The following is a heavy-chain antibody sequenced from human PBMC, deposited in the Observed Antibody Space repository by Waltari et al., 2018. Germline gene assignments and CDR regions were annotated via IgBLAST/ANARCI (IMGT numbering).Heavy chain of an antibody. CDR3: AEHYDFWSGYSY. Sequence: EVQLLESGGGLVQPGGSLRLSCAASGFTFSSYAMSWVRQAPGKGLEGVSGISGSGGSTYYADSVKGRFTISRDNSKNTLYLQMNSLRAEDTAVYYCAEHYDFWSGYSYWGQGTLVTVSS. CDR1: GFTFSSYA. CDR2: ISGSGGST. J-gene: IGHJ4*02. V-gene: IGHV3-23*01. D-gene: IGHD3-3*01.